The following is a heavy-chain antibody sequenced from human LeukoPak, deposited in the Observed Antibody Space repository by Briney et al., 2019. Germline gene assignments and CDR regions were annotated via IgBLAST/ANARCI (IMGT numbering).Heavy chain of an antibody. CDR1: GFDFSTYW. V-gene: IGHV3-53*01. D-gene: IGHD1-1*01. CDR2: IYSGGFT. CDR3: AKTGNPPTGDY. Sequence: GGSLRLSCVASGFDFSTYWMSWVRQAPGKGLEWVSVIYSGGFTYYADSVKGRFTISRDNSKNTLYLQMNSLRAEDTAVYYCAKTGNPPTGDYWGQGTLVSVSS. J-gene: IGHJ4*02.